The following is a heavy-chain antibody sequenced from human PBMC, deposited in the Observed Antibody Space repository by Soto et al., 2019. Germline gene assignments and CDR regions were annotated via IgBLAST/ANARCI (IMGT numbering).Heavy chain of an antibody. D-gene: IGHD3-22*01. Sequence: PGESLKISCKGSGNSFNMYWIAWVRQMPGKALECMGIIYPGDSDTRYSPSFEGQVTISADKSISTAFLQWSSLKASDTAMYYCARSSGPEYHFPYWGQGTLVTVSS. CDR1: GNSFNMYW. V-gene: IGHV5-51*01. CDR3: ARSSGPEYHFPY. CDR2: IYPGDSDT. J-gene: IGHJ4*02.